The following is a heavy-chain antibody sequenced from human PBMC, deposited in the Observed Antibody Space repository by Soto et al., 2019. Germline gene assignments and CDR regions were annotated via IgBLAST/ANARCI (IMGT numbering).Heavy chain of an antibody. J-gene: IGHJ4*02. CDR1: GGSISSYY. CDR2: IYYSGRT. Sequence: SETLSLTCTVSGGSISSYYWSWSRQPPGKGLEWIGYIYYSGRTNYNPSLKSRVTISVDTSKNQFSLKLSSVTAADTAVYYCARRYGPGFAYWGQGTLVTVSS. D-gene: IGHD4-17*01. CDR3: ARRYGPGFAY. V-gene: IGHV4-59*08.